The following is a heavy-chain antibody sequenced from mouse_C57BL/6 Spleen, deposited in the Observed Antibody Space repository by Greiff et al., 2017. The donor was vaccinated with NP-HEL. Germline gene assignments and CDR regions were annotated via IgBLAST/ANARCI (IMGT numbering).Heavy chain of an antibody. CDR2: IDPSDSYT. CDR3: ASSYSPFAY. J-gene: IGHJ3*01. Sequence: QVQLQQPGAELVKPGASVKLSCKASGYTFTSYWMQWVKQRPGQGLEWIGEIDPSDSYTNYNQKFKGKATLTVDTSSSTAYMQLSSLTSEDSAVYYCASSYSPFAYWGQGTLVTVSA. V-gene: IGHV1-50*01. CDR1: GYTFTSYW. D-gene: IGHD2-10*01.